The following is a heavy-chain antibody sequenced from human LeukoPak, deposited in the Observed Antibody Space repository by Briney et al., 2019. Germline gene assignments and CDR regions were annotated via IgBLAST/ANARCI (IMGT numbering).Heavy chain of an antibody. D-gene: IGHD3-3*01. CDR2: INPNSGGT. Sequence: ASVKVSCKASGYTFTGYYMHWVRQAPGQGLEWMGWINPNSGGTNYAQKFQGRVTITRDTSISTAYMELSRLRSDDTAVYYCARDRENFWSGYYDGYYYYMDVWGKGTTVTVSS. CDR3: ARDRENFWSGYYDGYYYYMDV. J-gene: IGHJ6*03. CDR1: GYTFTGYY. V-gene: IGHV1-2*02.